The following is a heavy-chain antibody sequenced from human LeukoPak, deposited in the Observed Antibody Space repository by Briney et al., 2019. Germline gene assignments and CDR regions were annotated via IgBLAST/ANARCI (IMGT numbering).Heavy chain of an antibody. CDR3: ARDLGYEVGAPFDY. V-gene: IGHV3-21*01. Sequence: GGSLRLSCAASGFTFSSYSMNWVRQAPGKGLEWVSSISSSSSYIYYADSVKGRFTISRDNAKNSLYLQMNSLRAEDTAVYYCARDLGYEVGAPFDYWGQGTLVTVSS. D-gene: IGHD1-26*01. J-gene: IGHJ4*02. CDR1: GFTFSSYS. CDR2: ISSSSSYI.